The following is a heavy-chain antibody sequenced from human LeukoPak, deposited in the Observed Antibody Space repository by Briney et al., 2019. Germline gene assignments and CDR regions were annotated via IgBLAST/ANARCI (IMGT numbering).Heavy chain of an antibody. CDR3: ARHGIAAAGPDY. CDR2: IFHSGST. D-gene: IGHD6-13*01. CDR1: GGSISSGGYY. Sequence: SQTLSLTCTVSGGSISSGGYYWNWIRQPPGKGLEWIGYIFHSGSTYYNPSLKSRVTISVDRSKNQFSLKLRSVTAADTAVYYCARHGIAAAGPDYWGQGTLVTVSS. J-gene: IGHJ4*02. V-gene: IGHV4-30-2*01.